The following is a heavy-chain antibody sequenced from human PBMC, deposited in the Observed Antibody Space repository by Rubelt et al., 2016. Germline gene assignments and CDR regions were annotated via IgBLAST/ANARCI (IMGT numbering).Heavy chain of an antibody. D-gene: IGHD3-10*01. CDR3: ARATMVAKPFSH. J-gene: IGHJ4*02. CDR2: ISSSSSTI. V-gene: IGHV3-48*01. Sequence: VSYISSSSSTIYYADSAKGRFTISRDNSKNTLYLQMNSLRAEDTAVYYCARATMVAKPFSHWGQGTLVTVSS.